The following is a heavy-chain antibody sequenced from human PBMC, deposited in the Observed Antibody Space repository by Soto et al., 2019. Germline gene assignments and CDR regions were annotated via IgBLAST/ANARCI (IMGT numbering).Heavy chain of an antibody. D-gene: IGHD3-22*01. CDR2: ITSSSSYI. V-gene: IGHV3-21*01. CDR1: GFTLSRNS. CDR3: ASSADSSGYYYDYYYGMDV. Sequence: PGGSLRLSXAASGFTLSRNSMNWVRHAPGKGLEWVSSITSSSSYIYYADSVKGRFTISRDNAKNSLYLQMNSLRAEDTAVYYCASSADSSGYYYDYYYGMDVWGQGTTVTVSS. J-gene: IGHJ6*02.